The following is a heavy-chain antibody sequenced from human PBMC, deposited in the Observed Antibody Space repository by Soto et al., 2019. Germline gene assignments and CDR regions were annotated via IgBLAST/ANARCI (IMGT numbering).Heavy chain of an antibody. V-gene: IGHV4-31*03. CDR1: GGSISSGGYY. Sequence: PSETLSLTCTVSGGSISSGGYYWSWIRQHPGKGLEWIGYIYYSGSTYYNPSLKSRVTISVDTSKNQFSLKLSSVTAADTAVYYCARDVRAMVRGVKGVNYYYYGMDVWGQGTTVTVSS. D-gene: IGHD3-10*01. CDR3: ARDVRAMVRGVKGVNYYYYGMDV. CDR2: IYYSGST. J-gene: IGHJ6*02.